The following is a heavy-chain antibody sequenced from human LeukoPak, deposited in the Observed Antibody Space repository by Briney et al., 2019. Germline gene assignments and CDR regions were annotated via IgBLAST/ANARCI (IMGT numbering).Heavy chain of an antibody. J-gene: IGHJ4*02. CDR2: ISSSGSTI. V-gene: IGHV3-11*01. CDR3: ARDPLYYDSSGYSY. D-gene: IGHD3-22*01. CDR1: GFTFSDYY. Sequence: GALRLSCAASGFTFSDYYLSWIRQAPGKGLEWVSYISSSGSTIYYADSVKGRFTISRDNAKNSLYLQMNSLRAEDTAVYYCARDPLYYDSSGYSYWGQGTLVTVSS.